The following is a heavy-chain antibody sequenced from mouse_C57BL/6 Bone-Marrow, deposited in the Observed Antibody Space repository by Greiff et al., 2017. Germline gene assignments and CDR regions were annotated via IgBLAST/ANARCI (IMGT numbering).Heavy chain of an antibody. Sequence: VQLQQSGPGLVKPSQSLSLTCSVTGYSITSGYYWNWIRQFPGNKLEWMGYISYDGSNNYNPSLKNRISITRDTSKNQFFLKLNSVTTEDTATYYCARDMGYGSSYGFAYGGQGTLVTVSA. CDR1: GYSITSGYY. CDR3: ARDMGYGSSYGFAY. CDR2: ISYDGSN. J-gene: IGHJ3*01. V-gene: IGHV3-6*01. D-gene: IGHD1-1*01.